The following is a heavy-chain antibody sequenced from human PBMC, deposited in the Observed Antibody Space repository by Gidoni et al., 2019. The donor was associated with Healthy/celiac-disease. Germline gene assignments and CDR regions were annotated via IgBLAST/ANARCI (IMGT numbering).Heavy chain of an antibody. CDR3: ARGGSGDSSSSDFDY. D-gene: IGHD6-6*01. CDR1: GGYFCGYY. CDR2: ITHIGST. J-gene: IGHJ4*02. V-gene: IGHV4-34*01. Sequence: QVQLQQWGAGRLTPSETLSLTCAIYGGYFCGYYWSWISQPPGKGLEGIGEITHIGSTNYNPSLKSRVTISVDTSKNQFSLKLSSVTAADTAVYYCARGGSGDSSSSDFDYWGQGTLVTVSS.